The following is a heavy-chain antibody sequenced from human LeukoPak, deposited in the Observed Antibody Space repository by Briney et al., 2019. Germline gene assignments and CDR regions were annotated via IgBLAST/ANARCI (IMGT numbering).Heavy chain of an antibody. CDR1: GGSISSSSYY. J-gene: IGHJ4*02. V-gene: IGHV4-39*07. CDR2: IYYSGST. Sequence: PSETLSLTCTVSGGSISSSSYYWGWIRQPPGKGLEWIGSIYYSGSTYYNPSLKRRVTISVDTSKNQVSLKLSSVTAADTPVYYCARSYYDSSGPGHLGYRGQGTLVTASS. CDR3: ARSYYDSSGPGHLGY. D-gene: IGHD3-22*01.